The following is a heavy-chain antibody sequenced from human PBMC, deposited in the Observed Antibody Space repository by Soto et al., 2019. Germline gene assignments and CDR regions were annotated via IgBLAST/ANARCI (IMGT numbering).Heavy chain of an antibody. J-gene: IGHJ4*02. CDR2: IDWDDDK. CDR1: GFSLRTNGIC. V-gene: IGHV2-70*11. CDR3: ARMGQYYDILTGYWSGYYFDY. Sequence: SGPTLVNPTQTLTLTCTFSGFSLRTNGICVGWIREPPGKALESVARIDWDDDKYYSTSLKTRLTISKDTSKNQVVLTMTNMDPVDTATYYCARMGQYYDILTGYWSGYYFDYWGQGTLVTVSS. D-gene: IGHD3-9*01.